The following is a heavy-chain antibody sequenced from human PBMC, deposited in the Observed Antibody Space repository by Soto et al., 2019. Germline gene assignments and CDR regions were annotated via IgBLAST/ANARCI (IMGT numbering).Heavy chain of an antibody. V-gene: IGHV1-8*01. CDR3: ARGVSAGVDY. Sequence: ASVKVSCKASGYSFTSLDINWVRQTAGQGLEWMGWMEPSTGRTGYAQKFQGRVTMTRDTTINTAYMELTTLTSDDTAFSDCARGVSAGVDYWGQGTLVTVSS. CDR1: GYSFTSLD. D-gene: IGHD1-26*01. J-gene: IGHJ4*02. CDR2: MEPSTGRT.